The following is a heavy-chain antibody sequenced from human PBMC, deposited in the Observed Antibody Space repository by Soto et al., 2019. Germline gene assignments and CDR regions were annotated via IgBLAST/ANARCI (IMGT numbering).Heavy chain of an antibody. Sequence: QVQLVESGGGVVQPGRSLRLSCAASGFTFSSYGMHWVRQAPGKGLEWVAVISYDGSNKYYADSVKGRFTISRDNSKNTLYLQMNSLRVEDTAVYYCASDPYYYASGFWGRGTLVTVSS. J-gene: IGHJ4*02. CDR3: ASDPYYYASGF. CDR1: GFTFSSYG. CDR2: ISYDGSNK. V-gene: IGHV3-30*03. D-gene: IGHD3-10*01.